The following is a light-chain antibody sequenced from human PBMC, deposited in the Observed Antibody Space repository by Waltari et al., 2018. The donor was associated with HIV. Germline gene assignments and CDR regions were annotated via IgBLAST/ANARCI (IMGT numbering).Light chain of an antibody. J-gene: IGKJ1*01. CDR1: QSVLYSSNNKNY. CDR3: QKYYSTPQT. Sequence: DIVMTQSPDSLAVSLGERATINCKSSQSVLYSSNNKNYLAWYQQKPGQPPKLLIYWALTRESGVPDRFSGSGSGTDFTLTISSLQAEDVAVYYCQKYYSTPQTFGQGTKVEIK. CDR2: WAL. V-gene: IGKV4-1*01.